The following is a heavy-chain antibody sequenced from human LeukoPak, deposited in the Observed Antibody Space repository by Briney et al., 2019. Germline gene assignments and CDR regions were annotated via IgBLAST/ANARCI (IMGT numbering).Heavy chain of an antibody. J-gene: IGHJ4*02. V-gene: IGHV4-61*08. CDR2: IYYSGST. D-gene: IGHD2-15*01. CDR3: ARYCSGGDCYSKALDY. Sequence: SETLSLTCTVSGGPISSGGYYWSWIRQHPGKGLEWIGYIYYSGSTSYNPSLKSRLTISVDTSLNQFSLKLNSVTAADTAVYYCARYCSGGDCYSKALDYWGQGILVTVSS. CDR1: GGPISSGGYY.